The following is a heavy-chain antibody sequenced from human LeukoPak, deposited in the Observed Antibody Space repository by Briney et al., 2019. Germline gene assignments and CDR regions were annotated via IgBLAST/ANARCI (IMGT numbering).Heavy chain of an antibody. D-gene: IGHD6-13*01. CDR2: MYSGGGT. CDR1: GFTVSSSY. V-gene: IGHV3-66*04. J-gene: IGHJ4*02. Sequence: PGGSLRLSCAASGFTVSSSYISWVRQAPGKGLEWVSVMYSGGGTYYADSVKGRFTISRDNSKNTLYLQMNSLRAEDTAVYHCARQRYSGASSSWYFDYWGQGTLVTVSS. CDR3: ARQRYSGASSSWYFDY.